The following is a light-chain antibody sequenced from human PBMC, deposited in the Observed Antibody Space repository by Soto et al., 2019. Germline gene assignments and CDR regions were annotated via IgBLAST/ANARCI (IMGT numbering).Light chain of an antibody. Sequence: QSVLTQPPSASGTPGQRVTISCSGSYSNIGTNTVNWYQQLPGAAPKLLIYNESQRLSGVPDRFSGSKPGTSASLAIGGLQSEDEADYYCAAWDGSLNVVLFGGGTKVTVL. CDR2: NES. CDR1: YSNIGTNT. CDR3: AAWDGSLNVVL. V-gene: IGLV1-44*01. J-gene: IGLJ3*02.